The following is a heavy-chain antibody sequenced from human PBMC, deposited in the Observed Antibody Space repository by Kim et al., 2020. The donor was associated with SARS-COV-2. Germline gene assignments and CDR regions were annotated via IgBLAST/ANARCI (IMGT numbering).Heavy chain of an antibody. CDR3: AREGSIAARPIRRYYYYAMDV. D-gene: IGHD6-6*01. J-gene: IGHJ6*02. CDR1: GDSVSSNSAA. Sequence: SQTLSLTCAISGDSVSSNSAAWNWIRQSPSRGLEWLGRTYYRSKWYNDYAVSVKSRITINPDTSKNQFSLQLNSVTPEDTAVYYCAREGSIAARPIRRYYYYAMDVWGQGTTVTVSS. CDR2: TYYRSKWYN. V-gene: IGHV6-1*01.